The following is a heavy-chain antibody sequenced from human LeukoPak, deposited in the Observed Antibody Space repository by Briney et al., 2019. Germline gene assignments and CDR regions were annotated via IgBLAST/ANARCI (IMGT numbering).Heavy chain of an antibody. CDR1: GGSISSYY. V-gene: IGHV4-59*08. CDR2: IFYSGNT. J-gene: IGHJ6*02. D-gene: IGHD3-16*01. Sequence: SETLSLTCTVSGGSISSYYWSWIRQPPGKGLEWIGYIFYSGNTNYNPSLKSRVTISVDTSKNQFSLKLNSVTAADTAVYYCARHQLGYYYGMDVWGQGTTVTVSS. CDR3: ARHQLGYYYGMDV.